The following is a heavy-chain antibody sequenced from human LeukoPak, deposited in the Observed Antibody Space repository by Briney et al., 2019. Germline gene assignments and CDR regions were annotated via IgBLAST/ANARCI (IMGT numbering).Heavy chain of an antibody. CDR1: GGTFSSYA. Sequence: ASVKVSCKASGGTFSSYAISWVRQAPGQGLEWMGGIIPIFGTANYAQKFQGRVTITADKSTSTAYMELSSLRSEDTAVYYCARDSTQWELSSFDYWGQGTLVTVSS. CDR3: ARDSTQWELSSFDY. CDR2: IIPIFGTA. V-gene: IGHV1-69*06. D-gene: IGHD1-26*01. J-gene: IGHJ4*02.